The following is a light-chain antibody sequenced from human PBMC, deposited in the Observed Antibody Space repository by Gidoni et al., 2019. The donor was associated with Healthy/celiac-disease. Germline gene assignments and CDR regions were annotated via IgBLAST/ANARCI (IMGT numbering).Light chain of an antibody. V-gene: IGKV1-33*01. J-gene: IGKJ4*01. CDR3: QQYDNLPLT. CDR2: DAS. CDR1: QDISNY. Sequence: DIQMTQSQSSLSASVGDRVTITCQASQDISNYLNWYQQKPGKAPKLLIYDASNLETGVPSRFSGRGSGTDFTFTISSLQPEDIATYYCQQYDNLPLTFXGXTKVEIK.